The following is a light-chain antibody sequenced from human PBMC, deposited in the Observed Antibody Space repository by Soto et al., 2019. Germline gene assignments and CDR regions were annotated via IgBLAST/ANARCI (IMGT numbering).Light chain of an antibody. CDR3: HQYGISPPVT. CDR1: QSVSSSY. CDR2: DAS. V-gene: IGKV3-20*01. Sequence: EIVLTQSPGTLSLSPGERATLSCRASQSVSSSYLAWYQQKPGQAPRLLIYDASSRATGIPDRFSGSGSGTDFTLTISRLEPEDFAMYYCHQYGISPPVTFGQGTRLEIK. J-gene: IGKJ5*01.